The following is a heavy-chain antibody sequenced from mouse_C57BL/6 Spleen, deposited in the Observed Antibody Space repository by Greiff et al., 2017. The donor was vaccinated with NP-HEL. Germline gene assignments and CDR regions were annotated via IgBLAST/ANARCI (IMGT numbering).Heavy chain of an antibody. J-gene: IGHJ3*01. CDR2: IRSKSNNYAT. CDR3: VRYGDAWFAY. V-gene: IGHV10-1*01. D-gene: IGHD2-13*01. CDR1: GFSFNTYA. Sequence: DVKLVESGGGLVQPKGSLKLSCAASGFSFNTYAMNWVRQAPGKGLEWVARIRSKSNNYATYYADSVKDRFTISRDDSESMLYLQMNNVKTEDTAMYYCVRYGDAWFAYWGQGTLVTVSA.